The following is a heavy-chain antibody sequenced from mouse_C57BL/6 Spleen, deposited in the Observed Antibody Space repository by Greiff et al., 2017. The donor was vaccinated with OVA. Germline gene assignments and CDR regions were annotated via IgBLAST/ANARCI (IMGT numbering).Heavy chain of an antibody. D-gene: IGHD2-1*01. J-gene: IGHJ2*01. V-gene: IGHV1-15*01. CDR1: GYTFTDYE. CDR3: TRRNYHYFDY. CDR2: IDPETGGT. Sequence: QVQLQQSGAELVRPGASVTLSCKASGYTFTDYEMHWVKQTPVHGLEWIGAIDPETGGTAYNQKFKGKAILTADKSSSTAYMELRSLTSEDSAVYYCTRRNYHYFDYWGQGTTLPVSS.